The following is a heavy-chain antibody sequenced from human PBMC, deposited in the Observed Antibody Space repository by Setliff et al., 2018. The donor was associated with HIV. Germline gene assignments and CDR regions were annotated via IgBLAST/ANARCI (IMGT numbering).Heavy chain of an antibody. J-gene: IGHJ4*02. Sequence: PGGSLRLSCAASGFSFDDYAMHWVRQAPGKGLEWVSGISWNSGRIGYADSVKGRFTISRDNAKNSLYLQMNSLRAEDTAVYYCVRDWHSSAWGKVGDYWGQGTLVTVSS. CDR2: ISWNSGRI. V-gene: IGHV3-9*01. CDR1: GFSFDDYA. D-gene: IGHD3-16*01. CDR3: VRDWHSSAWGKVGDY.